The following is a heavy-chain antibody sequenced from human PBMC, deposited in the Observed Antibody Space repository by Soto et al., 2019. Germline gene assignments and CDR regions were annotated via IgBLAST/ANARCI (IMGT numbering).Heavy chain of an antibody. Sequence: SVKVSCKASGGTFSSYTISWVRQAPGQGLEWMGRIIPILVIANYAQKFQGRVTITADKSTSTAYMELSSLRSEDTAVYYCARGRPRGLPAALIASRYYFDYWGQGTLVTVSS. CDR3: ARGRPRGLPAALIASRYYFDY. CDR1: GGTFSSYT. J-gene: IGHJ4*02. CDR2: IIPILVIA. V-gene: IGHV1-69*02. D-gene: IGHD2-2*01.